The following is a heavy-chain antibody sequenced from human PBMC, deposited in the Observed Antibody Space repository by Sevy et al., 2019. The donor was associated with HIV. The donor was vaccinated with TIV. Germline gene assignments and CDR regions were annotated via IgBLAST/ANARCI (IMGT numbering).Heavy chain of an antibody. CDR3: ARGAYTIFGVVIKSNNWFDP. V-gene: IGHV4-34*01. CDR2: INHSGST. CDR1: GGSFSGYY. J-gene: IGHJ5*02. Sequence: SETLSLTCAVYGGSFSGYYWSWIRQPPGKGLEWIGEINHSGSTNYNLSLKSRVTISVDTSKNQFSLKLSSVTAADTAVYYCARGAYTIFGVVIKSNNWFDPWGQGTLVTVSS. D-gene: IGHD3-3*01.